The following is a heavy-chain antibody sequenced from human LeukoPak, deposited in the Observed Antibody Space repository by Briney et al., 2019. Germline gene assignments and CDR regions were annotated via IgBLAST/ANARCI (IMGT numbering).Heavy chain of an antibody. Sequence: GGSLRLSCAASGFTVSRNYMSWVRQAPGKGLEWVSVIYSDDSTYYADSVKGRFIISRDNSKNTLYLQMNSLRAEDTAVYYCARSVVEYYYDSSGYVSGYYFDSWGQGTLVTVSS. CDR3: ARSVVEYYYDSSGYVSGYYFDS. J-gene: IGHJ4*02. CDR1: GFTVSRNY. D-gene: IGHD3-22*01. V-gene: IGHV3-66*01. CDR2: IYSDDST.